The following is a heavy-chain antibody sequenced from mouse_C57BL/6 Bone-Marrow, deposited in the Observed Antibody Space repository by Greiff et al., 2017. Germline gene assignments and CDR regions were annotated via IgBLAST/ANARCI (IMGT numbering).Heavy chain of an antibody. CDR2: INPNNGGT. Sequence: EVKLLESGPELVKPGASVKMSCKASGYTFTDYNMHWVKQSHGKSLEWIGYINPNNGGTSYNQKFKGKATLTVNKSSSTAYMELRSLTSEDSAVYYCVYDYDEGGFDYWGQGTTLTVSS. CDR3: VYDYDEGGFDY. CDR1: GYTFTDYN. D-gene: IGHD2-4*01. J-gene: IGHJ2*01. V-gene: IGHV1-22*01.